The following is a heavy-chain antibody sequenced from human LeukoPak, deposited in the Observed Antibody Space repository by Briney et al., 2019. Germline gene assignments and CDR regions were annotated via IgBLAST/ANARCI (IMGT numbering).Heavy chain of an antibody. CDR2: ISAYTGNT. J-gene: IGHJ4*02. CDR3: ARSPPPYYYDSSGPIDY. CDR1: GYTFISYS. Sequence: ASVNVSCKASGYTFISYSITWVRQAPGQGLEWMGWISAYTGNTLYAQKFQGRVTMTTDTSTSTAYMELKSLGSDDTALYYCARSPPPYYYDSSGPIDYWGQGTLVTVSP. D-gene: IGHD3-22*01. V-gene: IGHV1-18*01.